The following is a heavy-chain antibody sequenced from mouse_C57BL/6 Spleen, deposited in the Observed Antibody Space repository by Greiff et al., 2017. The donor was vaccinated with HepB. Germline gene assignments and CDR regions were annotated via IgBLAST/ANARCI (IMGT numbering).Heavy chain of an antibody. V-gene: IGHV1-59*01. Sequence: QVQLQQPGAELVRPGTSVKLSCKASGYTFTSYWMHWVKQRPGQGLEWIGVIDPSDSSTNYNQKFKGKATLTVDTSSSTAYMQLSSLTSEDSAVYYCARVPYYYGSSLDYWGQGTTLTVSS. CDR3: ARVPYYYGSSLDY. CDR2: IDPSDSST. J-gene: IGHJ2*01. CDR1: GYTFTSYW. D-gene: IGHD1-1*01.